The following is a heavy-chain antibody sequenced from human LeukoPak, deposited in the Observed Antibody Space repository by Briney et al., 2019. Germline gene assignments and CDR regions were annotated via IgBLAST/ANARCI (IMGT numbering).Heavy chain of an antibody. V-gene: IGHV4-59*02. CDR1: GGSVRNYY. Sequence: PSETLSLTCSVSGGSVRNYYWNWIRQPPGKGLEWIGYVYYTGSSNSDPSLKSRVTMFVDTSKNQLSLRLSSVSALDTAVYYCARGLGRGPGVYWGQGSLVTVSS. CDR2: VYYTGSS. CDR3: ARGLGRGPGVY. J-gene: IGHJ4*02. D-gene: IGHD2-8*01.